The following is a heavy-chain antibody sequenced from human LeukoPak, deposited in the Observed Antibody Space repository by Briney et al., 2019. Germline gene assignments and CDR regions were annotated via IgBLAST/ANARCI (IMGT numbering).Heavy chain of an antibody. CDR3: AKTAKGSLPAYYYDS. CDR2: ISGSGGST. CDR1: GIAFSGDA. D-gene: IGHD3-10*01. Sequence: GGSLRLSCVASGIAFSGDAMNWVRQAPGKGLEWVSGISGSGGSTYYADFVKGRFTISRDNSKNTPYLEMNSLIAEDTATYYCAKTAKGSLPAYYYDSWGQGTLVTVSS. V-gene: IGHV3-23*01. J-gene: IGHJ5*01.